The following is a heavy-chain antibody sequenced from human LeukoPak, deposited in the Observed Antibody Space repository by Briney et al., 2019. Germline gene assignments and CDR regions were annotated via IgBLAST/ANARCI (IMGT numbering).Heavy chain of an antibody. Sequence: GGSLRLSCAASGFTFSSYAMHWVRQAPGKGLEWVAVISYDGSNKYYADSVKGRFTVSRDNSKNTLYLQMNSLRAEDTAVYYCAREAPPNPRIFDYWGQGTLVTVSS. D-gene: IGHD1-14*01. CDR1: GFTFSSYA. CDR2: ISYDGSNK. CDR3: AREAPPNPRIFDY. V-gene: IGHV3-30*04. J-gene: IGHJ4*02.